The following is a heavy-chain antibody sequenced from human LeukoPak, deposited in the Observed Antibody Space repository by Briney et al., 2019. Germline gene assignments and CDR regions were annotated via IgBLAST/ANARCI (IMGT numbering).Heavy chain of an antibody. J-gene: IGHJ3*02. Sequence: PSETLSLTCTVSGGSISSYYWSWIRQPPGKGLEWIGYIYYSGSTNYNPSLKSRVTISVDTSKNQFSLKLSSVTAADTAVYYCARGYDILTGVTPIWGQGTMVTVSS. V-gene: IGHV4-59*01. CDR1: GGSISSYY. CDR2: IYYSGST. D-gene: IGHD3-9*01. CDR3: ARGYDILTGVTPI.